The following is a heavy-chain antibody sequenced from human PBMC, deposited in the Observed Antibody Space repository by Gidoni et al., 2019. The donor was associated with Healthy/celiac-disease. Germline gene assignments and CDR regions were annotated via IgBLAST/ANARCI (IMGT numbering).Heavy chain of an antibody. D-gene: IGHD5-12*01. CDR3: ARLPRVRRDGYNSKTSVDY. CDR1: GGSIRSSNW. J-gene: IGHJ4*02. V-gene: IGHV4-4*02. Sequence: QVQLQESGPGLLKTSGTLSVTCAVSGGSIRSSNWWSCVRQPPGKGLEWIGEIYYSGSTNYVLSVKSRVTRSGDKSKDQFSMKLSSVTAADTAVYDCARLPRVRRDGYNSKTSVDYWGQGTLVTVSS. CDR2: IYYSGST.